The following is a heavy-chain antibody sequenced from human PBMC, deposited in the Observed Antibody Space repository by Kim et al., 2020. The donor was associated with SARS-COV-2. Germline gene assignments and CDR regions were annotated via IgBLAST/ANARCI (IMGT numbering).Heavy chain of an antibody. CDR3: ASQGAIFKGFDY. D-gene: IGHD3-9*01. Sequence: YYADSVKGRFTISRDNAKNSLYLQMNSLRAEDTAVYYCASQGAIFKGFDYWGQGTLVTVSS. V-gene: IGHV3-21*01. J-gene: IGHJ4*02.